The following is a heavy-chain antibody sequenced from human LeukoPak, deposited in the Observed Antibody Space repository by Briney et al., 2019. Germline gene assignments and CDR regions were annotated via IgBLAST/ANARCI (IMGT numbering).Heavy chain of an antibody. CDR2: MNPNSGNT. J-gene: IGHJ4*02. D-gene: IGHD5-18*01. Sequence: ASVKVSCKASGYTFTSYDINWVRQATGQGLEWMGWMNPNSGNTGYAQKFQGRVTITRNTSISTAYMELSSLRSEDTAVYYCARTPERSYGFDYWGQGTLVTVSS. CDR3: ARTPERSYGFDY. CDR1: GYTFTSYD. V-gene: IGHV1-8*03.